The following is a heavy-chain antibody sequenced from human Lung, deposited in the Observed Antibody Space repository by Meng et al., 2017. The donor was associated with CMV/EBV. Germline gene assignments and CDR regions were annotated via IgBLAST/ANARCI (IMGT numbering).Heavy chain of an antibody. Sequence: QGELEDLCGRLVTCSGAPLLRCVVSGGSISSSTWGSGVRQPPGKGLEWIWEIYHSGSTNYNPSLKSRVTISVDKSKNQFSLKLSSVTAADTAVYYCASFPPPGKQWLVTDYWGQGTLVTVSS. CDR1: GGSISSSTW. CDR2: IYHSGST. CDR3: ASFPPPGKQWLVTDY. D-gene: IGHD6-19*01. J-gene: IGHJ4*02. V-gene: IGHV4-4*02.